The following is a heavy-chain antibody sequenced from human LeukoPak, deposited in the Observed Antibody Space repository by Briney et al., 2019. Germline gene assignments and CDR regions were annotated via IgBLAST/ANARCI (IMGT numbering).Heavy chain of an antibody. Sequence: GGSLRLSCAASGFTFSSYDMHWVRQGIGKGLEWVSGIATAGGTFYAGSVKGRFTISRENGKKSLYLQMNDLRAGDTAVYYCARGGELGFDPWGQGALVTVSS. V-gene: IGHV3-13*01. J-gene: IGHJ5*02. CDR2: IATAGGT. CDR1: GFTFSSYD. CDR3: ARGGELGFDP. D-gene: IGHD1-7*01.